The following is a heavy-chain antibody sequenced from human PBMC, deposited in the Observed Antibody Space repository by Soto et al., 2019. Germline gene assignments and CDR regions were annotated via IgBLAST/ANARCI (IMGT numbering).Heavy chain of an antibody. CDR3: ARGRLRWRYFGY. CDR2: IFYSGTT. CDR1: GDSISSGGYF. D-gene: IGHD4-17*01. Sequence: PSETLSLTCTVSGDSISSGGYFWNWIRHHPGKGLEWIGYIFYSGTTFYNPSLKSRLSISVDTSNNQSSLNLTSVTAADTAVYFSARGRLRWRYFGYWGQGALVTVSS. V-gene: IGHV4-31*03. J-gene: IGHJ4*02.